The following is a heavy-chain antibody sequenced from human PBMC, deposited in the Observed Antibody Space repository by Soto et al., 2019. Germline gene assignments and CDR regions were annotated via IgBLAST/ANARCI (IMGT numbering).Heavy chain of an antibody. J-gene: IGHJ6*02. V-gene: IGHV4-59*01. D-gene: IGHD3-10*01. CDR2: IYYSGST. Sequence: SETLSLTCTVSGGSISSYYWSWIRQPPGKGLEWIGYIYYSGSTNYNPSLKSRVTISVDTSKNQFSLKLSSVTAADTAVYYCARDRGGSGSYLVDYYGMDVWGQGTTVTVSS. CDR3: ARDRGGSGSYLVDYYGMDV. CDR1: GGSISSYY.